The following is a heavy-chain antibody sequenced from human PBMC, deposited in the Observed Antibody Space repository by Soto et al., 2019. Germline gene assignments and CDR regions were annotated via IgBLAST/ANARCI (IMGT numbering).Heavy chain of an antibody. J-gene: IGHJ6*02. CDR2: ISYDGSNK. CDR1: GFTFSSYG. D-gene: IGHD3-3*01. V-gene: IGHV3-30*18. Sequence: QVQLVESGGGVVQPGRSLRLSCAASGFTFSSYGMHWVRQAPGKGLEWVAVISYDGSNKYYADSVKGRFTISRDNSKNTLYLQMNSLRAEDTAVYYCAKGVWSGYYFYYYYGMDVWGQGTTVTVSS. CDR3: AKGVWSGYYFYYYYGMDV.